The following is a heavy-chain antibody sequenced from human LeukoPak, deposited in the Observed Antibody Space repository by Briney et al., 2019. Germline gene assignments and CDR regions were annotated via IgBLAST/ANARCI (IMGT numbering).Heavy chain of an antibody. CDR1: GGSISSSNW. V-gene: IGHV4-4*02. CDR3: ARGPYYYDSSGYYEGGYFDY. J-gene: IGHJ4*02. Sequence: PSETLSLTCTVSGGSISSSNWWSWVRQPPGKGLEWIGEIYHSGSTNYNPSLKSRVTISVDKSKNQFSLKLSSVTAADTAVYYCARGPYYYDSSGYYEGGYFDYWGQGTLVTVSS. CDR2: IYHSGST. D-gene: IGHD3-22*01.